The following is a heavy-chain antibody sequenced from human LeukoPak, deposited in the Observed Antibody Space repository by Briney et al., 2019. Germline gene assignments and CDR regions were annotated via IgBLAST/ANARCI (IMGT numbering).Heavy chain of an antibody. CDR2: IKKDGSEK. Sequence: PGGSLRLSCAASGFTFSNYWMYWVRQAPGKGLEWVANIKKDGSEKNYVDSVKGRFTISRDNAKTSLYLQMNSLRAEDTAVYYCARSLWPEDYWGQGTLVTVSS. CDR3: ARSLWPEDY. CDR1: GFTFSNYW. D-gene: IGHD5-18*01. V-gene: IGHV3-7*01. J-gene: IGHJ4*02.